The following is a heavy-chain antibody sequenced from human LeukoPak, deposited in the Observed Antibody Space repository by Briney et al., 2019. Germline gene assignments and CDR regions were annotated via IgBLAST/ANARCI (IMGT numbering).Heavy chain of an antibody. CDR1: GFTFSSYA. D-gene: IGHD3-22*01. CDR3: AKGSYYDSSGSFYFDY. Sequence: GGSLGLSCATSGFTFSSYAMSWVRQAPGKGLEWVSGISGSGDNTYYADSVKGRFTISRDNSKNTLYVQVNSLGTEDTAAYYCAKGSYYDSSGSFYFDYWGQGTLVTVSS. J-gene: IGHJ4*02. CDR2: ISGSGDNT. V-gene: IGHV3-23*01.